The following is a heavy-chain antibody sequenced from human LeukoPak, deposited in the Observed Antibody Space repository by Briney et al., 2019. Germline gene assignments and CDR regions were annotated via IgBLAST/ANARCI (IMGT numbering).Heavy chain of an antibody. CDR3: AKGVAVASPYYFDY. Sequence: PGGPLRLSCAASGFTFSSYAMSWVRQAPGKGLEWVSPISVSGSSTYYADSVKGRFTISRDNAKNTLYLQTNSLRAEDTAVYYCAKGVAVASPYYFDYWGQGTLVTVSS. V-gene: IGHV3-23*01. D-gene: IGHD6-19*01. J-gene: IGHJ4*02. CDR1: GFTFSSYA. CDR2: ISVSGSST.